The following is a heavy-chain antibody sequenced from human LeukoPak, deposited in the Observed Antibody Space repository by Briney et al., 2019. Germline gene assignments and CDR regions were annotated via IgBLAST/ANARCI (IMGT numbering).Heavy chain of an antibody. V-gene: IGHV3-23*01. Sequence: GVSLTLNCAASGFTFSSFSLKRHRHAPGQGLEWVTTPSGSGSNTYYQDSVKGRFTISRDNSKNTLYLQMNSLRAEDTAVYYCAKSLRYSSGCHHLDYWGQGTLVTVSS. J-gene: IGHJ4*02. D-gene: IGHD6-19*01. CDR3: AKSLRYSSGCHHLDY. CDR1: GFTFSSFS. CDR2: PSGSGSNT.